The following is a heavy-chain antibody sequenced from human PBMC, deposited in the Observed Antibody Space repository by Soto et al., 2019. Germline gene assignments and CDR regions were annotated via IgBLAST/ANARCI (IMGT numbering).Heavy chain of an antibody. J-gene: IGHJ4*02. CDR3: AQDRGWGVVSPSHDY. D-gene: IGHD2-21*01. V-gene: IGHV3-23*01. CDR2: IRATGGET. Sequence: EVQLLESGGGTVLPGGSLRVSCAASGFTFRNFVMSWVRQAPGKGLEWVSAIRATGGETFYADSVKGRFTISRDNSKNTVFRQMNSLRDEDTALYFCAQDRGWGVVSPSHDYWGQGTLVTVSS. CDR1: GFTFRNFV.